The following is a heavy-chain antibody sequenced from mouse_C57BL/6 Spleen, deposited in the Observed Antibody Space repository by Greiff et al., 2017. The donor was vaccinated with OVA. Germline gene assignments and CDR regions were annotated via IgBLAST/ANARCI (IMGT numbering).Heavy chain of an antibody. D-gene: IGHD1-1*01. Sequence: QVTLKESGPGILQSSQTLSLTCSFSGFSLSTSGMGVSWIRQPSGKGLEWLAHIYWDDDKRYNPSLKSRLTISKDTSRNQVFLKITSVDTADTDTYDSAQVGGDWYFDVWGTGTTVTVSS. CDR1: GFSLSTSGMG. J-gene: IGHJ1*03. CDR2: IYWDDDK. CDR3: AQVGGDWYFDV. V-gene: IGHV8-12*01.